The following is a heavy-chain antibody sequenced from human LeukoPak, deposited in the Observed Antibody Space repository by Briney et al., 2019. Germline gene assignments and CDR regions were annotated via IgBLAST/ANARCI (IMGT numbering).Heavy chain of an antibody. CDR1: GGSFSGYY. CDR3: ARGAYDYIWGSYRQYYYFDY. Sequence: PSETLSLTCAVYGGSFSGYYWSWIRQPPGKGLEWIGEINHSGSTNYNPPLKSRVTISVDTSKNQFSLKLSSVTAADTAVYYCARGAYDYIWGSYRQYYYFDYWGQGTLVTVSS. CDR2: INHSGST. J-gene: IGHJ4*02. V-gene: IGHV4-34*01. D-gene: IGHD3-16*02.